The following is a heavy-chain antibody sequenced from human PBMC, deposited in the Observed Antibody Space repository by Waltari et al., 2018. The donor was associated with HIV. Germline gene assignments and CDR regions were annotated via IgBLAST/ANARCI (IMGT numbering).Heavy chain of an antibody. CDR1: GLAVAYFH. V-gene: IGHV3-53*01. Sequence: ELQLVESGGGFLQAGGSVTCACASSGLAVAYFHLSPLRQAPGKGLEWVSLIYRNATTYYADSVKGRFTISRDNSKNTLYLQMNSLRADDTAVYFCATVLVRTSWVITTAPFDYWGQGTLVTVSS. J-gene: IGHJ4*02. D-gene: IGHD3-22*01. CDR2: IYRNATT. CDR3: ATVLVRTSWVITTAPFDY.